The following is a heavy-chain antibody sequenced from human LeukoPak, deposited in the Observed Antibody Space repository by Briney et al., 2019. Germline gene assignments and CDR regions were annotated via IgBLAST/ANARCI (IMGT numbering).Heavy chain of an antibody. CDR2: IYYSGST. J-gene: IGHJ4*02. Sequence: SETLSLTCTVSGGSTSSSSYYWGWIRQPPGKGLEWIVSIYYSGSTYYNPSLKSRLTISVDTSKNQFSLKLSSVTAADTAVYYCARDSIAARPPFDYWGQGTLVTVSS. V-gene: IGHV4-39*07. CDR1: GGSTSSSSYY. CDR3: ARDSIAARPPFDY. D-gene: IGHD6-6*01.